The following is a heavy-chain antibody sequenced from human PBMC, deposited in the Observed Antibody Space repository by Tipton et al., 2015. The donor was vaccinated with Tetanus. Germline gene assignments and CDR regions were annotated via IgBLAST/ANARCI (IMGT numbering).Heavy chain of an antibody. D-gene: IGHD6-13*01. CDR1: GFTFSSYA. CDR3: AGYRGYSSSWLL. CDR2: ISGSGGST. Sequence: SLRLSCAASGFTFSSYAMSWVRQAPGKGLEWVSAISGSGGSTYYADSVKGRFTISRDNSKNTLYLQMNSLRAEDTAVYYCAGYRGYSSSWLLWGQGTMVTVSS. V-gene: IGHV3-23*01. J-gene: IGHJ3*01.